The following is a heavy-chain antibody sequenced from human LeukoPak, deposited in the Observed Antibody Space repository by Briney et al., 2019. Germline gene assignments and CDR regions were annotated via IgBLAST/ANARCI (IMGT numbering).Heavy chain of an antibody. J-gene: IGHJ1*01. CDR2: INPNSGGT. Sequence: ASVKVSCTASGYTFTGYYMHWVRQAPGQGLEWMGWINPNSGGTNYAQKFQGRVTMTRDTSISTAYMELSRLRSDDTAVYHCAREVGYCSSTSCSSRNFQHWGQGTLVTVSS. CDR1: GYTFTGYY. V-gene: IGHV1-2*02. CDR3: AREVGYCSSTSCSSRNFQH. D-gene: IGHD2-2*01.